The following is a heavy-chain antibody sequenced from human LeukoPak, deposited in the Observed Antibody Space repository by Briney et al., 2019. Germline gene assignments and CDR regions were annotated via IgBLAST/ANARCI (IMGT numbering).Heavy chain of an antibody. V-gene: IGHV3-7*03. CDR2: INHNGNVN. CDR1: GFTFSSYW. CDR3: ARGGGLGA. D-gene: IGHD3-16*01. J-gene: IGHJ6*02. Sequence: QTGGSLRLSCAASGFTFSSYWMNWARQAPGKGLEWVASINHNGNVNYYVDSVKGRFTISRDNAKNSLYLQMSNLRAEDTAVYFCARGGGLGAWGQGATVTVSS.